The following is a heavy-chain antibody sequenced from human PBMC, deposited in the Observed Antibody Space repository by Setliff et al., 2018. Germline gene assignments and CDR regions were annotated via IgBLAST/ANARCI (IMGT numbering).Heavy chain of an antibody. CDR2: IIPMFGTP. D-gene: IGHD2-15*01. Sequence: SVKVSCKASGDSFSNYAISWVRQAPGQGLEWMGGIIPMFGTPAYTQKFQDRVTITTDESTSTAYMELNSLTSEDTAVYYCAGSPAVLAIVYLHTWGQGTPVTVSS. CDR1: GDSFSNYA. CDR3: AGSPAVLAIVYLHT. J-gene: IGHJ5*02. V-gene: IGHV1-69*05.